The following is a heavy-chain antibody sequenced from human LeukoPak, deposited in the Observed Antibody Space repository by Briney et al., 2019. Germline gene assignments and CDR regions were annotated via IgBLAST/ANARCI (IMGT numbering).Heavy chain of an antibody. Sequence: GGSLRLSCAASGFTFSSYGMHWVRQAPGKGLEWVAVISYDGSNKYYADSVKGRFTISRDNSKNTLYLQMNSLRAEDTAVYYCAKDPDSGSYLNWFDPWGQGTLVTVSS. CDR2: ISYDGSNK. CDR3: AKDPDSGSYLNWFDP. CDR1: GFTFSSYG. D-gene: IGHD1-26*01. J-gene: IGHJ5*02. V-gene: IGHV3-30*18.